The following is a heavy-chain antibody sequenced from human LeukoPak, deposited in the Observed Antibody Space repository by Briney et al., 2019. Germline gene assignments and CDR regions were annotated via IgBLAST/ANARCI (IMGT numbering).Heavy chain of an antibody. J-gene: IGHJ4*02. CDR3: AKRGYNISQLRLYYFDY. CDR2: FSVGGGST. V-gene: IGHV3-23*01. Sequence: PGGSLRLSCAASGFTFSDYYMSWIRQAPGKGLEWVSTFSVGGGSTYYADSVKGRFTISRDNSKNTLYLQMNSLRAEDTAVYYCAKRGYNISQLRLYYFDYWGQGTLVTVSS. CDR1: GFTFSDYY. D-gene: IGHD3-10*01.